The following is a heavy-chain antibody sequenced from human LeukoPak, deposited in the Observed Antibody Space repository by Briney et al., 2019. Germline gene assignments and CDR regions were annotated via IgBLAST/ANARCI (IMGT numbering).Heavy chain of an antibody. CDR2: INSDGSST. V-gene: IGHV3-74*01. Sequence: GGSLRLSCAASGFTFSSYLMHWVRQAPGKGLVWVSRINSDGSSTSYADSVKGRFTISRDNAKNTMYLQMNSLRAEDTAVYYCASGLSSIAARNAFDIWGRGKMVTVSS. CDR1: GFTFSSYL. J-gene: IGHJ3*02. CDR3: ASGLSSIAARNAFDI. D-gene: IGHD6-6*01.